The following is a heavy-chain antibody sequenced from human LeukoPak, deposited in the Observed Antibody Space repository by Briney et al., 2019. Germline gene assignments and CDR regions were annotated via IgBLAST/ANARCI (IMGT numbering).Heavy chain of an antibody. Sequence: SQTLSLTCTVSGGSISSGSYYWSWIRQPAGKGLEWIGRIYTSGSTNYNPSLKSRVTISVDTSKNQFSLKLSSVTAADTAVYYCARDKRYYDSSGYLYDAFDIWGQGTMVTVSS. V-gene: IGHV4-61*02. CDR2: IYTSGST. CDR1: GGSISSGSYY. CDR3: ARDKRYYDSSGYLYDAFDI. D-gene: IGHD3-22*01. J-gene: IGHJ3*02.